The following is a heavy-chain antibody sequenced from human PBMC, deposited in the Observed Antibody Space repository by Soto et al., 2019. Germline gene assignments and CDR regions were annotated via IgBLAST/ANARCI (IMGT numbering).Heavy chain of an antibody. Sequence: SETLSLTCAVYGGSFSGYYWSWIRQPPGKGLEWIGEINHSGSTNYNPSLKSRVTISVDTSKNQFSLKLSSVTAADTAVYHCARNLILRIAPLSAHRPSYYYYGMDVWGQGTTVTSP. CDR2: INHSGST. J-gene: IGHJ6*02. CDR3: ARNLILRIAPLSAHRPSYYYYGMDV. V-gene: IGHV4-34*01. CDR1: GGSFSGYY. D-gene: IGHD6-13*01.